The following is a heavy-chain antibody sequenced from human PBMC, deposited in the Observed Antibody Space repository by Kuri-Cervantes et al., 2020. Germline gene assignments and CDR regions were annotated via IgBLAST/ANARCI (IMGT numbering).Heavy chain of an antibody. CDR1: GFTFSSYA. CDR2: IYTAGDS. V-gene: IGHV3-53*05. J-gene: IGHJ6*03. Sequence: GGSLRLSCAASGFTFSSYAMSWVRQAPGKGLEWVSVIYTAGDSFYGDSVTGRFTTSRDNSRNTVYLQMNGLRSEDTAVYYCARVFGMGYYYHYYMDVWGRGTTVTVSS. CDR3: ARVFGMGYYYHYYMDV. D-gene: IGHD3-3*01.